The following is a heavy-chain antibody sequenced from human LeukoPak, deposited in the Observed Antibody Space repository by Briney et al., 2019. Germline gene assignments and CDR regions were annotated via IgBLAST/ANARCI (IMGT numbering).Heavy chain of an antibody. J-gene: IGHJ6*02. V-gene: IGHV1-2*02. D-gene: IGHD6-13*01. Sequence: ASVKVSCKASGYTFTGYCMHWVRQAPGQGLEWMGWINPNSGGTNYAQKFQGRVTMTRDTSISTAYMELSRLRSDDTAVYYCAREDSSSWYVPAVRYYYYGMDVWGQGTTVTVSS. CDR1: GYTFTGYC. CDR3: AREDSSSWYVPAVRYYYYGMDV. CDR2: INPNSGGT.